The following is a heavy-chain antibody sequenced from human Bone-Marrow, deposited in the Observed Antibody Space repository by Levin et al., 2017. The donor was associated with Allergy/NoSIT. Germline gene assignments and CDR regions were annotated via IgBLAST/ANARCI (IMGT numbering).Heavy chain of an antibody. D-gene: IGHD6-6*01. CDR1: GFTFSSYE. J-gene: IGHJ6*02. Sequence: GESLKISCAASGFTFSSYEMNWVRQAPGKGLEWVSYISSSGSTIYYADSVKGRFTISRDNAKNSLYLQMNSLRAEDTAVYYCAREGYSSSSGITYYYYGMDVWGQGTTVTVSS. CDR2: ISSSGSTI. CDR3: AREGYSSSSGITYYYYGMDV. V-gene: IGHV3-48*03.